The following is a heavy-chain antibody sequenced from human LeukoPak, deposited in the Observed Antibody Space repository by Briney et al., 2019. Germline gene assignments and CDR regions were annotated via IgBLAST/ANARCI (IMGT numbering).Heavy chain of an antibody. CDR2: ISGSGGST. CDR3: AQSPHYYGSGSP. D-gene: IGHD3-10*01. J-gene: IGHJ5*02. Sequence: GGSLRLSCAASGFTFDDYGMSWVRQAPGKGLEWVSAISGSGGSTYYADSVKGRFTISRDNSKNTLYLQMNSLRAEDTAVYYCAQSPHYYGSGSPWGQGTLVTVSS. V-gene: IGHV3-23*01. CDR1: GFTFDDYG.